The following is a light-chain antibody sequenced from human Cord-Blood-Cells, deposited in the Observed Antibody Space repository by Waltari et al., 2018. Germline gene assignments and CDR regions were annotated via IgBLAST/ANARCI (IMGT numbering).Light chain of an antibody. CDR3: SSYTSSSSPV. V-gene: IGLV2-14*01. CDR2: DVS. J-gene: IGLJ3*02. CDR1: SSDVGVYNY. Sequence: QSALTQPASVSGSPGQSITISCPATSSDVGVYNYVSWYQQHPGKAPKLMIYDVSTRPSGVSIRLAGSKSGNTASLTISGLRAEDEADYYCSSYTSSSSPVFGGGTKLTVL.